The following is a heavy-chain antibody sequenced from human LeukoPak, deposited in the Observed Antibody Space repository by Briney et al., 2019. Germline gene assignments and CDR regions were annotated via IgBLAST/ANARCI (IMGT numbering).Heavy chain of an antibody. V-gene: IGHV3-48*03. CDR3: ARVTAVAGTSVGVDA. CDR1: GFTFSSYE. J-gene: IGHJ4*02. Sequence: GGSLRLSCAASGFTFSSYEMNWVRQAPGKGLEWVSYISSSGSTIYYADSVKGRFTISRDNAKNSLYLQMNSLRVEDTAVYYCARVTAVAGTSVGVDAWGQGILVTVS. D-gene: IGHD6-19*01. CDR2: ISSSGSTI.